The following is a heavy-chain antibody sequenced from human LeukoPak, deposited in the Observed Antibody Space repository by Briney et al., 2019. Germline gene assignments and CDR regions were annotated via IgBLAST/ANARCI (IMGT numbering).Heavy chain of an antibody. CDR1: GFTFSSYS. J-gene: IGHJ4*02. D-gene: IGHD3-10*01. V-gene: IGHV3-23*01. Sequence: PGGSLRLSCAASGFTFSSYSMSWVRNAPGKGLEWVSTVSEGGTSTYYADSVRGRFTISRDNSKDTLYLQMNSLRAEDTAVYYCAKLLWFGEFPDYWGQGTLVTVSS. CDR2: VSEGGTST. CDR3: AKLLWFGEFPDY.